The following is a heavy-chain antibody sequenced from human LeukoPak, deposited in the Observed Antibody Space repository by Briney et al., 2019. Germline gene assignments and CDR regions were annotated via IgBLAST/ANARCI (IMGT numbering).Heavy chain of an antibody. V-gene: IGHV1-2*02. CDR3: ARVEYSPSLPFDY. J-gene: IGHJ4*02. CDR1: GYTFTGYY. Sequence: ASVKVSCKASGYTFTGYYMHWVRQAPGQGLEWMGWINPNSGGTNYAQKFQGRVTMTTDTSTSTAYMELRSLRSDDTAVYYCARVEYSPSLPFDYWGQGTLVTVSS. CDR2: INPNSGGT. D-gene: IGHD2/OR15-2a*01.